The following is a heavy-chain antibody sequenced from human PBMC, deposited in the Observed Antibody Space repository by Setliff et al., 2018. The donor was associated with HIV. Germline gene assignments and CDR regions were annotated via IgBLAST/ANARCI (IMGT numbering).Heavy chain of an antibody. CDR3: ASLDGSESPYIYYYYMDV. D-gene: IGHD3-10*01. CDR2: INYRGNT. V-gene: IGHV4-39*01. CDR1: GGSISTSGYY. J-gene: IGHJ6*03. Sequence: SETLSLTCTVSGGSISTSGYYWGWIRQPPGKGLEWIGSINYRGNTYYNPSLKSRAAISVDTSKNQISLKLSSVTAADTAVYYCASLDGSESPYIYYYYMDVWGKGTAVTVSS.